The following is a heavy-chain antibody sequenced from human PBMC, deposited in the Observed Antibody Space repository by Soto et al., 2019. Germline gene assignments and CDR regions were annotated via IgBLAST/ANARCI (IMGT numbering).Heavy chain of an antibody. Sequence: QVQLVESGGGVVQPGRSLRLSCAASGFTFSSYAMHWVRQAPGKGLEWVAVISYDGSNKYYADSVKGRFTISRDNSKNTLYLQMNSLRAEDRAVYYCARAKGYSYGSRRYIDAFDIWGQGTMVTVSS. J-gene: IGHJ3*02. CDR2: ISYDGSNK. V-gene: IGHV3-30-3*01. CDR1: GFTFSSYA. D-gene: IGHD5-18*01. CDR3: ARAKGYSYGSRRYIDAFDI.